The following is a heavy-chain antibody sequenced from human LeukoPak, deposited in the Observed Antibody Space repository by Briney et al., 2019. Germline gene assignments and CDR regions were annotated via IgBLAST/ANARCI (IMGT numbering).Heavy chain of an antibody. V-gene: IGHV3-30*02. D-gene: IGHD3-16*01. CDR3: AKPVIPSAYQGTYYMDV. Sequence: GGSLRLSCAAPGVILSSYGMHWVRQAPGEGLEWVAYIRHDESKTFYADSVKGRFTISRDNSKNTLYLQMHSLRAEDTALYYCAKPVIPSAYQGTYYMDVWGKGTTVTVSS. CDR2: IRHDESKT. CDR1: GVILSSYG. J-gene: IGHJ6*03.